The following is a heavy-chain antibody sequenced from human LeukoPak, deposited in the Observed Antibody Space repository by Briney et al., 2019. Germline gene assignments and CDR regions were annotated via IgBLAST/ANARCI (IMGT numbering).Heavy chain of an antibody. J-gene: IGHJ4*02. CDR3: ARAAAFGTVDY. Sequence: GGSLRLSCAASGFTFSSYWMSWVRQAPGKGLEWVANIKQDGSEKYYVDSVKGRFTISRDNAKNLLYLHMNSLRAEDMAVYYCARAAAFGTVDYWGQGTLVTVSS. CDR1: GFTFSSYW. V-gene: IGHV3-7*01. D-gene: IGHD6-13*01. CDR2: IKQDGSEK.